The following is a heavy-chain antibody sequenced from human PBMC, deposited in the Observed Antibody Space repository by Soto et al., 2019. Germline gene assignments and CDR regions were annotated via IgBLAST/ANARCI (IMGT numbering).Heavy chain of an antibody. CDR3: ARDTYGSVAVY. V-gene: IGHV1-18*01. D-gene: IGHD3-10*01. CDR1: GYTFTSYG. CDR2: ISADNGNT. J-gene: IGHJ4*02. Sequence: QVQLVQSVAEVKRPGASVKVSCKASGYTFTSYGISWVRQSPGQGLEWMGWISADNGNTNSAQKLQGRVTMTTDTSSSTAYMELRMLRSADSALSYCARDTYGSVAVYWGQGTLGTGSA.